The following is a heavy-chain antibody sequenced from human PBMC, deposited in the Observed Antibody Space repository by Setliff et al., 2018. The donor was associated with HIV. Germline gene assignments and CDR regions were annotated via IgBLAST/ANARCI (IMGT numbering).Heavy chain of an antibody. CDR1: GGSISSGGYY. J-gene: IGHJ4*02. D-gene: IGHD5-12*01. V-gene: IGHV4-61*02. Sequence: SETLSLTCTVSGGSISSGGYYWSWIRQPAGKGLEWIGRIYGSGSTTYSPSLKSRVTILLDPSKNQFSLKLSSVTAADTAVYYCARSRGTQQEEYYFDYWGPGTLVTVPQ. CDR3: ARSRGTQQEEYYFDY. CDR2: IYGSGST.